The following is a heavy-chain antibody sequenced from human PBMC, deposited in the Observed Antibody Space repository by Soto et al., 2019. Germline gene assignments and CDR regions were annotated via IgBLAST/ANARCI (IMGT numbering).Heavy chain of an antibody. D-gene: IGHD2-15*01. CDR1: GFTFSSYA. CDR2: ISGSGGST. V-gene: IGHV3-23*01. Sequence: GGSLRLSCAASGFTFSSYAMSWVRQAPGKGLEWVSAISGSGGSTYYADSVKGRFTISRDNSKNTLYLKMNSLRAEDTAVYYCAKDPEPNYCSGGSCYRDAEYFQHWGQGTLVTVSS. J-gene: IGHJ1*01. CDR3: AKDPEPNYCSGGSCYRDAEYFQH.